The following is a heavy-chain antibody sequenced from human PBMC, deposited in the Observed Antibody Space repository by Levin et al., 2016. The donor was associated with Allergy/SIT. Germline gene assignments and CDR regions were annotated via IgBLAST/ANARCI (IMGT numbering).Heavy chain of an antibody. CDR1: GYTFTSYG. D-gene: IGHD3-22*01. J-gene: IGHJ3*02. CDR3: AILRYYYDSSGYNIGAFDI. Sequence: ASVKVSCKASGYTFTSYGISWVRQAPGQGLEWMGWISAYNGNTNYAQKLQGRVTMTTDTSTSTAYMELRSLRSDDTAVYYCAILRYYYDSSGYNIGAFDIWGQGTMVTVSS. CDR2: ISAYNGNT. V-gene: IGHV1-18*04.